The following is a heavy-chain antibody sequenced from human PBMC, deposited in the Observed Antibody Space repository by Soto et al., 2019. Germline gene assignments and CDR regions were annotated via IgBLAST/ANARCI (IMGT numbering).Heavy chain of an antibody. D-gene: IGHD3-16*02. CDR1: GFTFDDYA. CDR2: ISWNSGSI. J-gene: IGHJ3*02. Sequence: EVQLVESGGGLVQPGRSLRLSCAASGFTFDDYAMHWVRQAPGKGLEWVSGISWNSGSIGYADSVKGRFTISRDNAKNSLYLQMNGLRAEDTALYYCAKDMLTFGGVIVKGGNAFDIWGQGTMVTVSS. CDR3: AKDMLTFGGVIVKGGNAFDI. V-gene: IGHV3-9*01.